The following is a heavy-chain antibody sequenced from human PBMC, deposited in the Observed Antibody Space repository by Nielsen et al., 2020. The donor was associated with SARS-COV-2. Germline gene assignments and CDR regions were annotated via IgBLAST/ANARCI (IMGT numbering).Heavy chain of an antibody. CDR2: IHYTAST. CDR3: AREAEQQLTENWFDP. Sequence: SETLSLTCTVSSGSISGFYWTWIRQPPGKGLEWIGHIHYTASTIYSDSLKSRLRMSVDRTKNQFSLTLSSVTAADTAVYYCAREAEQQLTENWFDPWGQGTLVTVSS. D-gene: IGHD6-13*01. CDR1: SGSISGFY. J-gene: IGHJ5*02. V-gene: IGHV4-59*01.